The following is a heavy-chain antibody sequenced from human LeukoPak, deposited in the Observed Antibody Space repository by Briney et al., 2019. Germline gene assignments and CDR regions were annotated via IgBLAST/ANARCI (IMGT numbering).Heavy chain of an antibody. D-gene: IGHD3-22*01. V-gene: IGHV1-2*02. J-gene: IGHJ4*02. CDR1: GYTFTGYY. CDR3: ARGGVVVITSFDY. CDR2: INPNSGGT. Sequence: ASVKVSCKAPGYTFTGYYMHWVRQAPGQGLEWMGWINPNSGGTNYAQKFQGRVTMTRDTSISTAYMELSRLRSDDTAVYYCARGGVVVITSFDYWGQGTLVTVSS.